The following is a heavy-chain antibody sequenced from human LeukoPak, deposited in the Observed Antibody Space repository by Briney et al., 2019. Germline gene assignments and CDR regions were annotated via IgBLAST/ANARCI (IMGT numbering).Heavy chain of an antibody. Sequence: PGGSLRLSCAASGFAFSSYTMGWVRQAPGKGLEWVSAVTGSGGSTYYADSVKGRFTISRDSSKNTLYLQMNSLRAEDTAVYYCAKKPSYCGGNCYPYYFDHWGQGTLVTVS. V-gene: IGHV3-23*01. CDR2: VTGSGGST. CDR1: GFAFSSYT. D-gene: IGHD2-21*02. J-gene: IGHJ4*02. CDR3: AKKPSYCGGNCYPYYFDH.